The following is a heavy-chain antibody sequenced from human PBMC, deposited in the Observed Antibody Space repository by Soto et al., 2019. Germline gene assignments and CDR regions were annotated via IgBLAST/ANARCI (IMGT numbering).Heavy chain of an antibody. CDR1: GYTLTRYY. V-gene: IGHV1-46*01. D-gene: IGHD6-13*01. CDR3: AIASAGF. Sequence: ASVKVSCEASGYTLTRYYIHWVRQAPGQGLEWMGIINPSGDSTSYAQKFQGRVTMSRDTSTSTVNMELSSLKSEDTAVYYCAIASAGFWGQGTLVTVSS. CDR2: INPSGDST. J-gene: IGHJ4*02.